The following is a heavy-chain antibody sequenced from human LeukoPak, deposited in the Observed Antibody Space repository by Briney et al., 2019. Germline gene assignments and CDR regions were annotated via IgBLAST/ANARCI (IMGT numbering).Heavy chain of an antibody. V-gene: IGHV4-61*01. CDR3: ARDFYYYGAGRPFDY. J-gene: IGHJ4*02. Sequence: TSETLSLACTVSGGSVNSGSYYWNWSRQPPGKGLEWIGYIYYSGSSNYNPSLKSRVTISLDMSKNQFSLKLSSVTAADTAVYYCARDFYYYGAGRPFDYWGQGVLVTVSS. CDR1: GGSVNSGSYY. D-gene: IGHD3-10*01. CDR2: IYYSGSS.